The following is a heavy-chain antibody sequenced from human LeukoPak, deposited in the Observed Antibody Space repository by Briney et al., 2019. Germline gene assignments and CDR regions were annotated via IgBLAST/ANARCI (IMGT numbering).Heavy chain of an antibody. CDR1: GGSISSSSYY. J-gene: IGHJ3*01. D-gene: IGHD6-13*01. CDR3: ARLTDRSTAAGSFDV. CDR2: IYHSGST. Sequence: PPETLSLTCTVSGGSISSSSYYWGWIRQSPGNGLEWIGSIYHSGSTFYNPSLKSRVTISVDTSKNQFSLKLSSVTAADTAVYYCARLTDRSTAAGSFDVWGQGTMVTVSS. V-gene: IGHV4-39*01.